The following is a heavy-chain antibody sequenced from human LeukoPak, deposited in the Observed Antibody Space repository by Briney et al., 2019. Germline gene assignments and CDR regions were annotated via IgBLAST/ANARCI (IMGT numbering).Heavy chain of an antibody. Sequence: GASVKISCKASGYTFTSDYIHWVRQAPGQGLEWMGIINPSGGSTSYAQKVQGRVTMTRDTSTSIVYMELSSLRSEDTAVYYCARVSSARQGFVYWGQGTLVTVSS. CDR1: GYTFTSDY. CDR2: INPSGGST. D-gene: IGHD5/OR15-5a*01. V-gene: IGHV1-46*01. CDR3: ARVSSARQGFVY. J-gene: IGHJ4*02.